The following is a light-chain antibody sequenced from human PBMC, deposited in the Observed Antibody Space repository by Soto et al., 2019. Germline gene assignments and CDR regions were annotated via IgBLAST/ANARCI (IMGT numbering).Light chain of an antibody. V-gene: IGKV3-15*01. CDR3: QQYNSYSAT. CDR1: QSVGSN. CDR2: VAS. J-gene: IGKJ1*01. Sequence: EIVLTQSPATLSLSPGERATLSCRASQSVGSNLAWYQQKPGQTPRLLIYVASTRAPGIPARFSGSGSGTEFTLTISSLQPDDFATYYCQQYNSYSATFGQGTKVDIK.